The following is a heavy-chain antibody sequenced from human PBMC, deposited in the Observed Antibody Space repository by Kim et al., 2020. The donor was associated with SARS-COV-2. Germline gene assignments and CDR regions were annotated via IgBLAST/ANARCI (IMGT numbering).Heavy chain of an antibody. J-gene: IGHJ4*02. Sequence: GGSLRLSCAASGFTFSSYAMHWVRQAPGKGLEWVAVIWYDGSNKYYADSVKGRFTISRDNSKNTLYLQMNSLRAEDTAVYYCAKTPGGFGVVMGPDYWGQGTLVTVSS. CDR1: GFTFSSYA. CDR3: AKTPGGFGVVMGPDY. CDR2: IWYDGSNK. V-gene: IGHV3-33*06. D-gene: IGHD3-3*01.